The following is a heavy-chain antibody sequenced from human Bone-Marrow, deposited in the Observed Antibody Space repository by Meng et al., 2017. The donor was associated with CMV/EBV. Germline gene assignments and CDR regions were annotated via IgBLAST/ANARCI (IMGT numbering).Heavy chain of an antibody. Sequence: GSLRLSCTVSGYSISSGYYWGWIRQPPGKGLEWIGSIYHSGSTYYNPSLKSRVTISVDTSKNQFPLKLSSVTAADTAVYYCAREIGGASSWIPKHYYYYGMDVWGQGTTVTVSS. V-gene: IGHV4-38-2*02. CDR1: GYSISSGYY. CDR2: IYHSGST. D-gene: IGHD6-13*01. J-gene: IGHJ6*02. CDR3: AREIGGASSWIPKHYYYYGMDV.